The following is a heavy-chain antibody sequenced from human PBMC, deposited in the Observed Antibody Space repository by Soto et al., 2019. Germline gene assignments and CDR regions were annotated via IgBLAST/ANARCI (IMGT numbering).Heavy chain of an antibody. J-gene: IGHJ6*02. CDR3: ARDEYYDFWSRYLKYYGMDV. D-gene: IGHD3-3*01. Sequence: GGSLRLSCAASGFTFSSYWMSWVRQAPGKGLEWVANIKQDGSEKYYVDSVKGRFTISRDNAKNSLYLQMNSLRAEDTAVYYCARDEYYDFWSRYLKYYGMDVCGQGTTVTVYS. V-gene: IGHV3-7*03. CDR1: GFTFSSYW. CDR2: IKQDGSEK.